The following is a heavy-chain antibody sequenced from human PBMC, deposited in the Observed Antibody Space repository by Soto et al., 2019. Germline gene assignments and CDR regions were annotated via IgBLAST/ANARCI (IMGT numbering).Heavy chain of an antibody. CDR2: IWYDGINK. CDR3: ARDRVQMVDGLDV. CDR1: GFTFSNNG. D-gene: IGHD2-15*01. J-gene: IGHJ6*02. V-gene: IGHV3-33*01. Sequence: QVQLVESGGGVVQPGRSLRLSCAASGFTFSNNGMHWVRQAPGKELEWVAVIWYDGINKYYADSVKGRFIISRDNSKNTVYLQMNSLRAEDTAVYYCARDRVQMVDGLDVWGQGTTVTVSS.